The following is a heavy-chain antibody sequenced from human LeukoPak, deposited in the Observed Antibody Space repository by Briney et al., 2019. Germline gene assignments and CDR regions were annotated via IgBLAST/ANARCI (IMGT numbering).Heavy chain of an antibody. J-gene: IGHJ4*02. CDR3: AKVPGRGYSYVGLFGY. Sequence: GGSLRLSCAASGSGFTFSSYGMHWVRQAPGKGLEWVAVISYDGSKKFYADSVKGRFTISRDNSKKTLSLQMDSLRVEDTAVYYCAKVPGRGYSYVGLFGYWGQGTLVTVSS. CDR1: GSGFTFSSYG. CDR2: ISYDGSKK. V-gene: IGHV3-30*18. D-gene: IGHD5-18*01.